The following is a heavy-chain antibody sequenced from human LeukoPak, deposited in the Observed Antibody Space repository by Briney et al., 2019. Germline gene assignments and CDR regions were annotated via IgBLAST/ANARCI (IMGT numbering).Heavy chain of an antibody. Sequence: SETLSLTCTVSGGSISSHYWSWIRQPPGKGLEWIGYIYYSGSTNYNLSLKSRVTISVDTSKNQFSLKLSSVTAADTAVYYCARSSSSWEFDYWGQGTLVTVSS. D-gene: IGHD6-13*01. CDR1: GGSISSHY. J-gene: IGHJ4*02. CDR2: IYYSGST. V-gene: IGHV4-59*11. CDR3: ARSSSSWEFDY.